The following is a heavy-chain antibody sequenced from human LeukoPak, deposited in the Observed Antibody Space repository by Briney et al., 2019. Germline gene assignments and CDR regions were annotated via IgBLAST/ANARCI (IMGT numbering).Heavy chain of an antibody. CDR2: IYRGGST. V-gene: IGHV3-53*01. D-gene: IGHD3-22*01. J-gene: IGHJ4*02. Sequence: GGSLRLSCAASGFTVSSNYMSWVRQAPGKGLEWGSVIYRGGSTYYADSVKGRFTISRDNSKNTLYLQMNRLRAEDTAVYYCARDHYDSSGYYHDYWGQGTLVTVSS. CDR1: GFTVSSNY. CDR3: ARDHYDSSGYYHDY.